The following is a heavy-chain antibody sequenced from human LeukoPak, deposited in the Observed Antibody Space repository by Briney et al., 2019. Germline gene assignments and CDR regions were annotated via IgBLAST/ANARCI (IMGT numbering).Heavy chain of an antibody. CDR1: GGSISSGGYY. CDR2: IYYSGST. D-gene: IGHD2-8*01. V-gene: IGHV4-31*03. Sequence: PSETLSLTCTVSGGSISSGGYYWSWIRQHPGKGLEWIGYIYYSGSTYYNPSLKSRVTISVDTSKNQFSLKLSSVTAADTAVYYCARGMVGRSPLDYYYCGMDVWGQGTTVTVSS. CDR3: ARGMVGRSPLDYYYCGMDV. J-gene: IGHJ6*02.